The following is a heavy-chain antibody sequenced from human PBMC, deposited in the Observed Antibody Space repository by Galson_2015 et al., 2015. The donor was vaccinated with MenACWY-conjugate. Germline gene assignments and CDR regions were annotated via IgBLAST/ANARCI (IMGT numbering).Heavy chain of an antibody. CDR2: ISYGGSNK. Sequence: SLRLSCAASGFSFSSYGMHWVRQAPGKGLEWVAIISYGGSNKYYADSVKGRFTISRDNSKNTLYLQMNSLRAEGTAVYYCARDSPRRYSHGHGYYYGMNAWGPAISVSASS. CDR3: ARDSPRRYSHGHGYYYGMNA. V-gene: IGHV3-30*03. CDR1: GFSFSSYG. J-gene: IGHJ6*02. D-gene: IGHD5-18*01.